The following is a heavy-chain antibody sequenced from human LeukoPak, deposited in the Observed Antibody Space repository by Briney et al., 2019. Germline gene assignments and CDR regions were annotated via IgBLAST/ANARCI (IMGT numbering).Heavy chain of an antibody. CDR1: GYTFTSYG. CDR3: VRSMGYSSSWYSIGYYYYYGMDV. Sequence: ASVTVSCKASGYTFTSYGISWVRQAPGQGLEWMGWISAYNGNTNYAQKLQGRVTMTTDTSTSTAYMELRSLRSDDTAVYYCVRSMGYSSSWYSIGYYYYYGMDVWGQGTTVTVSS. D-gene: IGHD6-13*01. CDR2: ISAYNGNT. V-gene: IGHV1-18*01. J-gene: IGHJ6*02.